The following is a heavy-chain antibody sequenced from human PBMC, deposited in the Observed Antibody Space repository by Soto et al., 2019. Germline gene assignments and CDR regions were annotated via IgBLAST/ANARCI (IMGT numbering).Heavy chain of an antibody. CDR3: ALASAGTFDH. CDR2: IYYSGST. CDR1: GGPISSYY. Sequence: SETLSLTCTVSGGPISSYYWSWIRQPPGKGLEWIGYIYYSGSTNYNPSLKSRVTISVDTSKNQFSLKLTSVTAADTAVYYCALASAGTFDHGGQGTPVTVS. V-gene: IGHV4-59*08. J-gene: IGHJ4*02. D-gene: IGHD6-13*01.